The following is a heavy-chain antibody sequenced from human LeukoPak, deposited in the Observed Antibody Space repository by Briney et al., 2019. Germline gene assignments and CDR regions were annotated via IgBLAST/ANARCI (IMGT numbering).Heavy chain of an antibody. CDR1: GGSFSGYY. J-gene: IGHJ4*02. D-gene: IGHD2-2*01. CDR2: INHSGST. CDR3: ARLVYCSSTSCRNDY. V-gene: IGHV4-34*01. Sequence: SETLSLTCAVYGGSFSGYYWSWIRQPPGKGLEWIGEINHSGSTNYNPSLKSRVTISVDTSKNQFSLKLSSVTAADTAVYYCARLVYCSSTSCRNDYRGQGTLVTVSS.